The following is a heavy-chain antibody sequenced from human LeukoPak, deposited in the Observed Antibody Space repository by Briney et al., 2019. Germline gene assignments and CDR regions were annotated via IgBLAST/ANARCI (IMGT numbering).Heavy chain of an antibody. CDR2: IYVSGST. CDR1: GGSTSSYY. J-gene: IGHJ5*02. V-gene: IGHV4-4*07. CDR3: ARDSGTTGEVKFDL. D-gene: IGHD3-10*01. Sequence: PSETLSLTCTVSGGSTSSYYWRWLRQSAGKGLEWIGRIYVSGSTTYNPSLNRRVTMSLDTSKNQFSLKLRSVTAADTAVYYCARDSGTTGEVKFDLWGQGTLVTVSS.